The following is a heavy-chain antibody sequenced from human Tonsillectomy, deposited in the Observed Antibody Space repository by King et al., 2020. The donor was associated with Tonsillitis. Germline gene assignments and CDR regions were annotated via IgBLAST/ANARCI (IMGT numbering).Heavy chain of an antibody. CDR3: ARAPSYQNWFDP. Sequence: VQLVESGGGLIQPGGSLRLSCAASGFTVSSNYMSWVRQAPGKGLEWVSVIYSGGSTYYADSVKGRFTISRDNPKNTLYLQMNSLRAEETAVYYCARAPSYQNWFDPWGQGTLVTVSS. CDR1: GFTVSSNY. CDR2: IYSGGST. D-gene: IGHD2-2*01. J-gene: IGHJ5*02. V-gene: IGHV3-53*01.